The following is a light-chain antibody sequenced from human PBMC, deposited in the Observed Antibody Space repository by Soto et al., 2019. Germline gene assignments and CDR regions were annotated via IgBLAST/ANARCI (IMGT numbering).Light chain of an antibody. V-gene: IGKV1-39*01. CDR3: QQTYSSST. J-gene: IGKJ3*01. Sequence: DIQMTQSPSSLSASVGDRVTITCRASQSISNNLNWYHQKPGKPPKLLIFAASTLQSGVPSRFSGGGSGTDFTLTINRLQPEDFATYYCQQTYSSSTFGPGTKVDIK. CDR2: AAS. CDR1: QSISNN.